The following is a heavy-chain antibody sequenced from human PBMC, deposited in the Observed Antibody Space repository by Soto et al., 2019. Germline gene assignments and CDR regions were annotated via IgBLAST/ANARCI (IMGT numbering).Heavy chain of an antibody. CDR3: AKDPPTNTAMGHTFDY. CDR2: ISGSGGST. D-gene: IGHD5-18*01. Sequence: GGSLRLSCAASGFTFSSYAMSWVRQAPGKGLEWVSAISGSGGSTYYADSVKGRFTISRDNSKNTLYLQMNSLRAEDTAVYYCAKDPPTNTAMGHTFDYWGQGTLVTVSS. J-gene: IGHJ4*02. CDR1: GFTFSSYA. V-gene: IGHV3-23*01.